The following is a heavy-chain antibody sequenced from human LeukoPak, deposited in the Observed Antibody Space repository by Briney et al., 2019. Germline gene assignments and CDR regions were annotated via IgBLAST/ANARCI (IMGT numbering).Heavy chain of an antibody. CDR1: GFTFSRNN. D-gene: IGHD3-22*01. CDR3: ASHYDTSGYHYFDF. J-gene: IGHJ4*02. Sequence: GGSLRLSCAASGFTFSRNNMNWVRQAPGKGLEWVSSISPSSSYIYYADSVKGRFTISRDSSKNTLYLQMNSLRAEDTAVYYCASHYDTSGYHYFDFRGQGTLVTVSS. CDR2: ISPSSSYI. V-gene: IGHV3-21*01.